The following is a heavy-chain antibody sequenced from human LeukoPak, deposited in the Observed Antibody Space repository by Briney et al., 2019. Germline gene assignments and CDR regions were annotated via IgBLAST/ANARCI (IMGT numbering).Heavy chain of an antibody. V-gene: IGHV1-2*06. CDR2: INLKSGGI. Sequence: ASLKVSCKASGYTFIDYWMHWLRQAPGQGLEWMGRINLKSGGINYAQKFQGRVTMTRDTSISTAYLDLSRLRFDDTAVYYCARDRDGGVGTIDYWGQGTLVPVSS. CDR3: ARDRDGGVGTIDY. D-gene: IGHD3-3*01. CDR1: GYTFIDYW. J-gene: IGHJ4*02.